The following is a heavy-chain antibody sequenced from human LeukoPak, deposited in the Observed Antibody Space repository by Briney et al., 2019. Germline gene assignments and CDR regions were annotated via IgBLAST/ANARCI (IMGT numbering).Heavy chain of an antibody. CDR2: IYYSGST. D-gene: IGHD6-13*01. Sequence: SETLSLTCTVSGGSISSYYWSWIRQPPGKGLEWIGYIYYSGSTNYNPSLKSRVTISVDTSKNQFSLKLSSVTAADTAVHYCARDRPEGSGIAAAGSFDYWGQGTLVTVSS. V-gene: IGHV4-59*01. CDR3: ARDRPEGSGIAAAGSFDY. CDR1: GGSISSYY. J-gene: IGHJ4*02.